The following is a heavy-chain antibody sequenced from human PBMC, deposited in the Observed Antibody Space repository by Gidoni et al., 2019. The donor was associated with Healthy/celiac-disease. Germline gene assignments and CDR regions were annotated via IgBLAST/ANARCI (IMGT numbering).Heavy chain of an antibody. CDR1: GGSFSGDY. Sequence: QVHLQQLCEGLLKPSKTLSLPCAVYGGSFSGDYWSWIRQTPGKGREWIGEIIHSGSTNYTPYVKRRGTISVVTSKNQVSLKMSCVTAAATAVYYCARGHMAARRGNYFDYWGQGTLVTVSS. D-gene: IGHD6-6*01. V-gene: IGHV4-34*01. J-gene: IGHJ4*02. CDR2: IIHSGST. CDR3: ARGHMAARRGNYFDY.